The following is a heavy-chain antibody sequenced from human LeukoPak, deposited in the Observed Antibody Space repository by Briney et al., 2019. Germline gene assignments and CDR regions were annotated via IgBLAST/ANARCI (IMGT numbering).Heavy chain of an antibody. CDR1: GFTFSSYA. V-gene: IGHV3-23*01. Sequence: GGSLRLSCAASGFTFSSYAMSWVRQAPGKGLEWVSAISGSGGSTYYADSVKGRFTISRDNSKNTLYLQMNSLRAEDTAVYYCASRHGQVGNNWFDRWGQGTLVTVSS. CDR2: ISGSGGST. CDR3: ASRHGQVGNNWFDR. D-gene: IGHD3-10*01. J-gene: IGHJ5*02.